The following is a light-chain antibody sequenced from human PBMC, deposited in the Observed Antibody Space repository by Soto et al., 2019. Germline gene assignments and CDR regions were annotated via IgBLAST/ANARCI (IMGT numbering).Light chain of an antibody. Sequence: QSALSQPASVSGSPGQSITISCTGTISDVGTHNLVSWYQQRPGKAPKLIIYEVSERPSGVSSRFSGSKSGNTASLTVSGLQPDDEADYHCCSFAGSNPFPYVFGTGTKVTV. J-gene: IGLJ1*01. CDR3: CSFAGSNPFPYV. CDR1: ISDVGTHNL. V-gene: IGLV2-23*02. CDR2: EVS.